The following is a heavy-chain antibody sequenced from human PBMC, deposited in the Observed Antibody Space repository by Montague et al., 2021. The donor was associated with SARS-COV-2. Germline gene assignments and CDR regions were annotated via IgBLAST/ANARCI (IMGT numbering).Heavy chain of an antibody. Sequence: SLRLSCAASGFTFSNNAMHWVRQASGKGLEWVSFITGSSGTIYYADSVKGRFTISRDNGKNSLYLQMNSLSDEDTALYYCARVRGPTLATSFVDVWGQGTTVTVSS. CDR3: ARVRGPTLATSFVDV. J-gene: IGHJ6*02. V-gene: IGHV3-48*02. D-gene: IGHD5-12*01. CDR2: ITGSSGTI. CDR1: GFTFSNNA.